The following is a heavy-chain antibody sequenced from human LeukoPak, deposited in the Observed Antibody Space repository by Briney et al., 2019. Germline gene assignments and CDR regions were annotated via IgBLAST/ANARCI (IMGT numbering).Heavy chain of an antibody. D-gene: IGHD2-2*01. CDR1: GFTFRSYS. CDR3: AKVRCSTSCYFDY. Sequence: PGGSLRLSXAASGFTFRSYSMSWVRQAPGKGLEWVSSISSSSSYIYYADSVKGRFTISRDNAKNSLYLQMNSLRAEDTAVYYCAKVRCSTSCYFDYWGQGTLVTVSS. CDR2: ISSSSSYI. V-gene: IGHV3-21*01. J-gene: IGHJ4*02.